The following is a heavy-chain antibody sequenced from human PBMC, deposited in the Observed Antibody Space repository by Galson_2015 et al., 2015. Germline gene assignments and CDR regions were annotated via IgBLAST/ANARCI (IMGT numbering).Heavy chain of an antibody. J-gene: IGHJ4*02. CDR1: GFSLSTSGVG. CDR2: IYWDDDK. CDR3: AHSGTAAPAGGFDY. V-gene: IGHV2-5*02. Sequence: PALVKPTQTLTLTCTFSGFSLSTSGVGVGWIRQPPGKALEWLALIYWDDDKRYSPSLKSRLTITKDTSKNQVVLTMTNMDPVDTATYYCAHSGTAAPAGGFDYWGQGTLVTVSS. D-gene: IGHD6-13*01.